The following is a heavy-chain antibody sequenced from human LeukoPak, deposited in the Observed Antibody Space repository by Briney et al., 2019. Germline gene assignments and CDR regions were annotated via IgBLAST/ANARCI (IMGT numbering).Heavy chain of an antibody. CDR2: IYHSGST. J-gene: IGHJ4*02. CDR1: GYSISSGYY. Sequence: SETLSLTCAVSGYSISSGYYWGWIRQPPGKGLEWIGSIYHSGSTYYNPSLKSRVTISVDTSKNQFSLKLSSVTAADTAVYYCARETSGYYRYLDYWGQGTLVTVSS. CDR3: ARETSGYYRYLDY. V-gene: IGHV4-38-2*01. D-gene: IGHD3-22*01.